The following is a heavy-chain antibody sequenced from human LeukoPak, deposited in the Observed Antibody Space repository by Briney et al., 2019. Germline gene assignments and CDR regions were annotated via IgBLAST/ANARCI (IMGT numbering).Heavy chain of an antibody. Sequence: PGGSLRLSCAASGFTFSSYWMSWVRQAPGKGPEWVANIKQDGSEKYYVDSVKGRFTISRDNAKNSLYLQMNSLRAEDTAVYYCARDRFGLMVRGVIPLYWGQGTLVTVSS. D-gene: IGHD3-10*01. CDR1: GFTFSSYW. CDR2: IKQDGSEK. J-gene: IGHJ4*02. CDR3: ARDRFGLMVRGVIPLY. V-gene: IGHV3-7*04.